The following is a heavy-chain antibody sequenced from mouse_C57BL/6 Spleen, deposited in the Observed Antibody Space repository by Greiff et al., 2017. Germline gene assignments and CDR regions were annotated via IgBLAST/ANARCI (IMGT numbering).Heavy chain of an antibody. CDR3: ARPMRYDYDWFAY. CDR2: INPSSGYT. D-gene: IGHD2-4*01. V-gene: IGHV1-7*01. Sequence: VQLQQSGAELAKPGASVKLSCKASGYTFTSYWMHWVKQRPGQGLEWIGYINPSSGYTKYNQKFKDKATLTADKSSSTAYMQLSSLTYENSAVYCCARPMRYDYDWFAYWGQGTLVTVSA. J-gene: IGHJ3*01. CDR1: GYTFTSYW.